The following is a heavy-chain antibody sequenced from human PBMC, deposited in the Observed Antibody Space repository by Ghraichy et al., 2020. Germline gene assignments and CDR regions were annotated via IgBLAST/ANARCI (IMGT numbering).Heavy chain of an antibody. V-gene: IGHV3-30-3*01. D-gene: IGHD3-22*01. CDR3: ARDLTMTSLDY. CDR1: GFTFSSYA. CDR2: ISYDGSNK. J-gene: IGHJ4*02. Sequence: GGSLRLSCAASGFTFSSYAMHWVRQAPGKGLEWVALISYDGSNKYYADSVKGRFTISRDNSKNTLYLQMNSLTAEDTAVYYCARDLTMTSLDYWGQGTLVTVSS.